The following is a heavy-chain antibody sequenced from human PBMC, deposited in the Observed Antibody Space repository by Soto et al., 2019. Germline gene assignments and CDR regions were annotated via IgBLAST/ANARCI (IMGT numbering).Heavy chain of an antibody. J-gene: IGHJ5*02. CDR2: INHSGGP. Sequence: SETLSLTCAVYGGSFSCYYWSWLRQPPGKGLEWIGEINHSGGPNYNPSLKSRVTISVDTSKNQFSLKMTSVTAADTAVYYCATANWSHHYFDPWGQGTLVTVSS. CDR1: GGSFSCYY. CDR3: ATANWSHHYFDP. V-gene: IGHV4-34*01. D-gene: IGHD1-1*01.